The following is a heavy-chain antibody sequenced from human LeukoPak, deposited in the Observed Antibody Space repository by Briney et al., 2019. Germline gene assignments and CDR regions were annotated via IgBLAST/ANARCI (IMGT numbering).Heavy chain of an antibody. CDR2: ISSSSSYI. D-gene: IGHD3-3*01. V-gene: IGHV3-21*01. CDR3: ARDYHYDFWSGYYTSFDY. Sequence: GGSLRLSCAASGFTFSSYWMSWVRQAPGKGLEWVSSISSSSSYIYYADSVKGRFTISRDNAKNSLYLQMNSLRAEDTAVYYCARDYHYDFWSGYYTSFDYWGQGTLVTVSS. J-gene: IGHJ4*02. CDR1: GFTFSSYW.